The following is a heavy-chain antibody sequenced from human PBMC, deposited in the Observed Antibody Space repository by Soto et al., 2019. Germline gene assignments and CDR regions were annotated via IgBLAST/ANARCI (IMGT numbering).Heavy chain of an antibody. V-gene: IGHV3-30-3*01. CDR3: ARDPYYYGSGSPYYGMDV. D-gene: IGHD3-10*01. Sequence: QVQLVESGGGVVQPGRSLRLSSAASGFTFSSYAMHWVRQAPGKGLEWVAVISYDGSNKYYADSVKGRFTISRDNSKNPLYLQMNSLRAEDTAVYYCARDPYYYGSGSPYYGMDVWGQGTTVTVSS. J-gene: IGHJ6*02. CDR1: GFTFSSYA. CDR2: ISYDGSNK.